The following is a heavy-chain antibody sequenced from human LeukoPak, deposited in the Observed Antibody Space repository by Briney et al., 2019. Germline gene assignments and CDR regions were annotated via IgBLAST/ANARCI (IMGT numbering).Heavy chain of an antibody. V-gene: IGHV3-7*01. CDR1: GFTFSNYW. Sequence: GGSLRLSCAVSGFTFSNYWMSWVRQAPGKGLEWVANVKQTGSEKYYVDSVRGRFTISRDDAENSLYLQMNSLRVEDTAVYYCARETPRRGETRDGYRWGQGTVVTVSS. J-gene: IGHJ4*02. CDR2: VKQTGSEK. D-gene: IGHD5-24*01. CDR3: ARETPRRGETRDGYR.